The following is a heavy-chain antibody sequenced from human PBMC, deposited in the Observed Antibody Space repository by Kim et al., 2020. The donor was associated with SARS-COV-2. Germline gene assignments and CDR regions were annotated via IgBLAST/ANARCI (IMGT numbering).Heavy chain of an antibody. CDR1: GFTFSSYA. CDR3: STRSAAITSVYYYYMDV. V-gene: IGHV3-23*01. CDR2: ISGSGGST. D-gene: IGHD2-2*01. J-gene: IGHJ6*03. Sequence: GGSLRLSCAASGFTFSSYAMSWVRQAPGQGLEWVSAISGSGGSTYYADSVKGRFTISRDNSKNTLYLQMNSLRAEDTAVYYCSTRSAAITSVYYYYMDVLGTGTTVTLSS.